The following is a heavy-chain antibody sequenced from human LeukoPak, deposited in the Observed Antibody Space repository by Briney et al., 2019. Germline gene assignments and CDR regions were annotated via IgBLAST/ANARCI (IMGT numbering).Heavy chain of an antibody. J-gene: IGHJ4*02. CDR3: ARSRPFWSGYYSPPLFDY. D-gene: IGHD3-3*01. Sequence: WXXTNTGNPTYAQGFTGRFVFSLDTSVSTAYLQISSLKAEDTAVYYCARSRPFWSGYYSPPLFDYWGQGTLVTVSS. V-gene: IGHV7-4-1*02. CDR2: XXTNTGNP.